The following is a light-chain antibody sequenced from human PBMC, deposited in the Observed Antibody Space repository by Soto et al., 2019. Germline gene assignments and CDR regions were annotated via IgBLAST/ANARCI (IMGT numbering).Light chain of an antibody. CDR3: QQCKNWFSIT. Sequence: EIVLTQSPGTLSLSPGERAALSCRASQSVGSNVIWYQQKPGQAPRLLIFSASTRATGIPARFSGSGSGTDFTLTISRLEPEDFAVYYCQQCKNWFSITFGQGTRLEI. CDR2: SAS. CDR1: QSVGSN. J-gene: IGKJ5*01. V-gene: IGKV3-15*01.